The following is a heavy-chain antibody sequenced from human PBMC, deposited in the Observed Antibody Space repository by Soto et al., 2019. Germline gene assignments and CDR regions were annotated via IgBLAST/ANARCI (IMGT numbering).Heavy chain of an antibody. V-gene: IGHV1-69*01. Sequence: QVQLVQSGAEVKKPGSSVKVSCKASGGTFSRDAISWVRQAPGQGLEWMGGIIPMFGTAKYVQKFQGRLTNTADESTTTAYMELRSLRSDDTAVYYCARGVVVVAASQLGWFDPWGQGTLVTVSS. CDR2: IIPMFGTA. CDR3: ARGVVVVAASQLGWFDP. D-gene: IGHD2-15*01. CDR1: GGTFSRDA. J-gene: IGHJ5*02.